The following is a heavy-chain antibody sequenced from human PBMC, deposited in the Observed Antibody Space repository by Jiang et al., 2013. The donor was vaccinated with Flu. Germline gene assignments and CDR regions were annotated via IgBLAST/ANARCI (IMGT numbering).Heavy chain of an antibody. D-gene: IGHD4-23*01. CDR1: GYTFTTYG. CDR2: ISADNGHT. CDR3: ARAGAAVTRLVDL. J-gene: IGHJ5*02. V-gene: IGHV1-18*01. Sequence: SGAEVKRPGASVKVSCKASGYTFTTYGISWVRQAPGQGLEWMGWISADNGHTKYAQKFQGRVTLDTDTSTRTAYMELRSLRSDDTAVYYCARAGAAVTRLVDLWGQGTLVTVSS.